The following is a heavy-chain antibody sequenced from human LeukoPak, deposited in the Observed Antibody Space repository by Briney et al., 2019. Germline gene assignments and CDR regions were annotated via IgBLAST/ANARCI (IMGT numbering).Heavy chain of an antibody. J-gene: IGHJ4*02. CDR3: ARDFPPYSSSWYGLDY. V-gene: IGHV4-4*07. Sequence: SETLSLTCTVSGGSISSYYWSWIRQPAGKGLEWIGRIYTSGSTNYNPSLKSRVTMSVDTSKNQFSLKLSSVTAADTAVYYCARDFPPYSSSWYGLDYWGQGTLVTVSS. D-gene: IGHD6-13*01. CDR2: IYTSGST. CDR1: GGSISSYY.